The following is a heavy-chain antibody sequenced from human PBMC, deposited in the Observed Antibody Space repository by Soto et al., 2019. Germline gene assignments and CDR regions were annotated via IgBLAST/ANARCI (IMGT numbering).Heavy chain of an antibody. D-gene: IGHD4-17*01. J-gene: IGHJ5*02. CDR1: GCSISSGDYY. V-gene: IGHV4-30-4*01. CDR3: ARDTVGLYNWFDP. CDR2: IYYSGST. Sequence: SETLSLPGPVSGCSISSGDYYWSWIRQPPGKGLEWIGYIYYSGSTYYNPSLKSRVTISVDTSKNQFSLKLSSVTAADTAVYYCARDTVGLYNWFDPWGQGTLVTVSS.